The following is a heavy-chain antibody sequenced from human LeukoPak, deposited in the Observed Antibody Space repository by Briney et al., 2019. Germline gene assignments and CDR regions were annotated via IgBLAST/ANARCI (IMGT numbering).Heavy chain of an antibody. CDR2: IYYSGST. V-gene: IGHV4-61*01. Sequence: PSETLSLTCTVSGDSVSNGNYYWSWLRQPPGKGLEWIGYIYYSGSTNYNPSLKSRVTISVDTSRNQFSLKLSSVTAADTAVYYCARAVRSSSSAWFDPWGQGTLVTVSS. CDR1: GDSVSNGNYY. CDR3: ARAVRSSSSAWFDP. J-gene: IGHJ5*02. D-gene: IGHD6-6*01.